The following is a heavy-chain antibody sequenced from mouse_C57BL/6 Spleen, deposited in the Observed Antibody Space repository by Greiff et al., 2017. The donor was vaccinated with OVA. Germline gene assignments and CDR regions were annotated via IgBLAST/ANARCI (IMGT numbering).Heavy chain of an antibody. V-gene: IGHV1-72*01. D-gene: IGHD2-2*01. CDR1: GYTFTSYW. CDR3: ARSRSTMVTTTLYFDY. Sequence: VQLQQPGAELVKPGASVKLSCKASGYTFTSYWMHWVKQRPGRGLEWIGRVDPNSGGTKYNEKFKSKATLTVDKPSSTAYMQLSSLTSEDSAVYYCARSRSTMVTTTLYFDYWGQGTTLTVSS. J-gene: IGHJ2*01. CDR2: VDPNSGGT.